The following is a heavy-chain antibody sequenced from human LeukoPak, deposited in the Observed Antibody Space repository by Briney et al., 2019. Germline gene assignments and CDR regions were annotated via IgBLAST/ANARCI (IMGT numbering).Heavy chain of an antibody. V-gene: IGHV3-30*02. D-gene: IGHD5-24*01. CDR2: IQYDGSNK. CDR1: GFAFSNYG. Sequence: PGGSLRLSCAATGFAFSNYGMHWVRQAPGKGLEWVAFIQYDGSNKFYADSVKGRFTISRDNSKNTLYLQMNSLRAVDAAVYYCAKSSRGYKDLDYWGQGTLVTVSS. J-gene: IGHJ4*02. CDR3: AKSSRGYKDLDY.